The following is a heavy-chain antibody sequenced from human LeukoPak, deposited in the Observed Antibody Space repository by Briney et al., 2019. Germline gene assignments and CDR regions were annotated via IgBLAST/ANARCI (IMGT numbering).Heavy chain of an antibody. Sequence: TSETLSLTCTVSGGSISSGGYYWSWIRHPPGKGLEWIGYIYYSGSTHYNPSLRSRVVISADTSKNQFSLKLSSVTAADTAVYYCARHGPLRVGSSWYSFGYWGQGTLVTVSS. D-gene: IGHD6-13*01. CDR1: GGSISSGGYY. J-gene: IGHJ4*02. CDR3: ARHGPLRVGSSWYSFGY. V-gene: IGHV4-30-4*08. CDR2: IYYSGST.